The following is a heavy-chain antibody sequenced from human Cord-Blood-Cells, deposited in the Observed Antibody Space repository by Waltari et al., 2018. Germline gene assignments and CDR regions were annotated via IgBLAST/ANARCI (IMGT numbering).Heavy chain of an antibody. CDR2: IYYSGST. D-gene: IGHD6-19*01. Sequence: QLQLQESGPGLVKPSETLSLTCTVSGGSISSSSYYWGWIRQPPGKGLEWIGSIYYSGSTYYNPSLKSRVTISVDTSKNQFSLKLSSVTAADTAVYYCAGGGGWFPYYYYYYMDVWGKGTTVTVSS. CDR3: AGGGGWFPYYYYYYMDV. V-gene: IGHV4-39*01. CDR1: GGSISSSSYY. J-gene: IGHJ6*03.